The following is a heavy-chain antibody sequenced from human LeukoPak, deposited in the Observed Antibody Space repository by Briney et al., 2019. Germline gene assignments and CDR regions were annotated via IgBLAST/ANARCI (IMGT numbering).Heavy chain of an antibody. CDR3: ASPMGYGDYRVFDI. Sequence: GGSLRLSCAASGFTFSSYAMSWVRQAPGKGLEWVSSISSSSSYIYYADSVKGRFTISRDNSKNTLYLQMNSLRAEDTAVYYCASPMGYGDYRVFDIWGQGTMVTVSS. CDR2: ISSSSSYI. D-gene: IGHD4-17*01. V-gene: IGHV3-21*04. J-gene: IGHJ3*02. CDR1: GFTFSSYA.